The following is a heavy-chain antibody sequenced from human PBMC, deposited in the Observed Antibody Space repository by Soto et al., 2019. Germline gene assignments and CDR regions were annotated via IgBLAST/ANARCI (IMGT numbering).Heavy chain of an antibody. CDR2: INSDVSRT. Sequence: EVQLVESGGDLVQPGGSLRLSCAASGFTFSNYWMHWVRQVPGKGPMWVSRINSDVSRTNYADSVKGRFTISRDNAKSTLYLQMNSMSAEDTAVYYCAIGAGGYCDMDVWGKGTTVTVSS. CDR1: GFTFSNYW. CDR3: AIGAGGYCDMDV. D-gene: IGHD3-10*01. J-gene: IGHJ6*03. V-gene: IGHV3-74*01.